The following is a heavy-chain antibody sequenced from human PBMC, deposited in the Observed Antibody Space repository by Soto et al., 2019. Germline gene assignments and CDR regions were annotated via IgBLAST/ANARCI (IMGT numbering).Heavy chain of an antibody. V-gene: IGHV3-73*01. J-gene: IGHJ4*02. CDR3: TRHSGYDLDY. Sequence: EVQLVESGGGLVQPGGSLKLSCAASGFTFSDSGIHWVRQASGKGLEWVGRIRSKANNYATAYAASVRGRFTISRDDSENTAYLQMNSLKTEDTAVYYCTRHSGYDLDYWGQGTLVTVSS. CDR2: IRSKANNYAT. D-gene: IGHD5-12*01. CDR1: GFTFSDSG.